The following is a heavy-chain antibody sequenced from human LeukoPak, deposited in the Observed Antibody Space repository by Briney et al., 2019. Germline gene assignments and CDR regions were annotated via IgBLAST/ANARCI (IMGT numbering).Heavy chain of an antibody. D-gene: IGHD5-18*01. V-gene: IGHV3-23*01. Sequence: GGSLRLSCAASGFTFNNYAMTWVRQAPEKGLERVAVINGGSGNSYYADSVKGRFTVSRDNSKNTLYLQMNSLRDEDTAVYYWAKGQGYNYGDSIDYCWGGSLVAVSS. CDR1: GFTFNNYA. CDR3: AKGQGYNYGDSIDY. CDR2: INGGSGNS. J-gene: IGHJ4*02.